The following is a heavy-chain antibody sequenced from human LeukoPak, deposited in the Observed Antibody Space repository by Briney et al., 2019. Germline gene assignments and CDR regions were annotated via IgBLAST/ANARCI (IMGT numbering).Heavy chain of an antibody. V-gene: IGHV3-30-3*01. CDR2: ISYDGSNK. J-gene: IGHJ4*02. CDR1: GFTFSSYA. D-gene: IGHD2-15*01. CDR3: AREADPYYFDY. Sequence: GGSLRLSCAASGFTFSSYAMHWVRQAPGKGLEWVAVISYDGSNKYYADSVKGRFTISRDNSKNTLYLQMNSLRAEDTAVYYCAREADPYYFDYWGQGTLVTVSS.